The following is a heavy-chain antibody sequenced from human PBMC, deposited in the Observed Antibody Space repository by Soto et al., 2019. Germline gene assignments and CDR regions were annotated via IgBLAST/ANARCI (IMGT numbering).Heavy chain of an antibody. D-gene: IGHD4-17*01. V-gene: IGHV4-38-2*01. CDR1: GYSISSGYY. Sequence: SETLSLTCAFSGYSISSGYYWGWIRQPPGKGLEWIGSIYHSGSTYYNPSLKSRVTISVDTSKNQFSLKLSSVTAADTAVYYCATRSRYGDYVGFSDYFDYWGKGTLVT. CDR2: IYHSGST. CDR3: ATRSRYGDYVGFSDYFDY. J-gene: IGHJ4*02.